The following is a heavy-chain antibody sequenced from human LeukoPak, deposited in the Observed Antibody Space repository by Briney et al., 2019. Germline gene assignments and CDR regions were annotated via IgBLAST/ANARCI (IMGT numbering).Heavy chain of an antibody. J-gene: IGHJ3*01. CDR1: GFTFNNTW. Sequence: GGSLRLSCAASGFTFNNTWMTWVRQAPGKGLEWVGRIKSKSDDGTTDYAAPVNGRFTISRDDSKNTLYLQMSSLKTEDTAVYYCTTSAGGYSYGSFAFDVRGQGTVVTVSS. V-gene: IGHV3-15*01. CDR2: IKSKSDDGTT. CDR3: TTSAGGYSYGSFAFDV. D-gene: IGHD5-18*01.